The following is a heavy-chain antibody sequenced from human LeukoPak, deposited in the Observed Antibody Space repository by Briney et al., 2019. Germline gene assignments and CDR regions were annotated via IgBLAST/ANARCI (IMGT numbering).Heavy chain of an antibody. J-gene: IGHJ5*02. V-gene: IGHV3-23*01. CDR3: AKDYYADYLNWFDP. Sequence: GGSLRLSCAASGFTFSSYAMNWVRQAPGKELEWVSGISGSGGNTYYTDSVKGRFTISRDNSKNTLYLQMNSLRAEDTAVYYCAKDYYADYLNWFDPWGQGTLVTVSS. D-gene: IGHD4-17*01. CDR1: GFTFSSYA. CDR2: ISGSGGNT.